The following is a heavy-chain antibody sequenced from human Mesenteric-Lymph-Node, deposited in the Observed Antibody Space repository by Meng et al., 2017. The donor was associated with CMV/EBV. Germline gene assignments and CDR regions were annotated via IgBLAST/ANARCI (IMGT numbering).Heavy chain of an antibody. CDR1: GLTFNNNA. J-gene: IGHJ4*02. Sequence: GESLKISCVVSGLTFNNNAMNWVRQAPGKGLEWVSSISGGGGSTLYAESVKGRFTISRDNSKNTLSLQMDSLTAEDTAVYYCARDQGHLDYWGQGTLVTVSS. CDR2: ISGGGGST. CDR3: ARDQGHLDY. V-gene: IGHV3-23*01.